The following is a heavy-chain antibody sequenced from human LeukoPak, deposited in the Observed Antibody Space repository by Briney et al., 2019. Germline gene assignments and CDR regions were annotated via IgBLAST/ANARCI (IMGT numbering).Heavy chain of an antibody. CDR2: IYTSGST. V-gene: IGHV4-4*07. J-gene: IGHJ6*03. CDR1: GGSISSYY. D-gene: IGHD3-3*01. CDR3: AREGAGYFGDYYYYMDV. Sequence: SETLSLTCTVSGGSISSYYWSWIRQPAGKGLEWIGRIYTSGSTNYNPSLKSRVTMSVDTSKNQFSLKLSSVTAADTAVYYCAREGAGYFGDYYYYMDVWGKGTTVTVSS.